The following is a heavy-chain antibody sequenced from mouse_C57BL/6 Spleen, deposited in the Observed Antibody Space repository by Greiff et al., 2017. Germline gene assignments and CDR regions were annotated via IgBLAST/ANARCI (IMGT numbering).Heavy chain of an antibody. J-gene: IGHJ4*01. V-gene: IGHV14-1*01. CDR2: IDPEDGGT. D-gene: IGHD2-1*01. Sequence: VQLQQSGAELVRPGASVKLSCTASGFNINDYYMHWVKQTPEQGLEWIGRIDPEDGGTEYAPKFQGKVTMTADTSSNTAYLQLSSLTSEDTAVYYCTPRYGNYEVFFAMDYWGQGTSVTVSS. CDR1: GFNINDYY. CDR3: TPRYGNYEVFFAMDY.